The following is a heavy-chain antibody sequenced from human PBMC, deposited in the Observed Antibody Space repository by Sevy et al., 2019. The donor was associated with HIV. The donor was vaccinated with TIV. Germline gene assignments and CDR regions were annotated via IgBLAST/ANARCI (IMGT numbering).Heavy chain of an antibody. Sequence: GESLKISCAASGFTFSSYAMHWVRQAPGKGLEWVAVISYDGSNKYYADSVKGRFTISRDNSKNTLYLQMNSLRAEDTAVYYCARDQLAGTTVFYYYYGMDVWGQGTTVTVSS. CDR1: GFTFSSYA. CDR2: ISYDGSNK. D-gene: IGHD1-1*01. V-gene: IGHV3-30-3*01. CDR3: ARDQLAGTTVFYYYYGMDV. J-gene: IGHJ6*02.